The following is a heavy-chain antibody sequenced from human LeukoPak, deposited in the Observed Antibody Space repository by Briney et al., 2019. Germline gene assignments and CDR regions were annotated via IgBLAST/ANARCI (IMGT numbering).Heavy chain of an antibody. CDR1: GYTFTGYY. Sequence: ASVKVSCKASGYTFTGYYMHWVRQAPGQGLEWMGWINPHSGKTGYAQKFQGRVTMTTDTSANTAYMDLSSLRSEDTAVYYCARLSSHYGDYKVDPWGQGTLVTVSS. J-gene: IGHJ5*02. D-gene: IGHD4-17*01. V-gene: IGHV1-8*02. CDR2: INPHSGKT. CDR3: ARLSSHYGDYKVDP.